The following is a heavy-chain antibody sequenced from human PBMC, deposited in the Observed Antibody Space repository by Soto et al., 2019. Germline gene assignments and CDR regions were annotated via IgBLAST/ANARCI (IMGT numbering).Heavy chain of an antibody. CDR2: FDPEDGET. V-gene: IGHV1-24*01. CDR1: GYTLTELS. J-gene: IGHJ4*02. CDR3: ARSSSGWPPDY. Sequence: GASVKVSCKVSGYTLTELSMHWVRQAPGKGLEWMGGFDPEDGETIYAQKFQDRVTITRDRSMSTAYMELSSLRSEDTAMYYCARSSSGWPPDYWGQGTLVTVSS. D-gene: IGHD6-19*01.